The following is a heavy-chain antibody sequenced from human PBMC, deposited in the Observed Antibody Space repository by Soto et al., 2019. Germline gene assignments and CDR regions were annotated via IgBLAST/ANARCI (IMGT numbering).Heavy chain of an antibody. V-gene: IGHV4-31*03. CDR2: IYYSRST. Sequence: PSETLSLTCTVSGGSVNSGGYHWSWIRQHPGKGLEWIGDIYYSRSTYYNPSLKSRVTISIDTSTNHFSLHLSALTAADTAVYYCARAPIPNWNYYGMDVWGQGTTVTVSS. CDR1: GGSVNSGGYH. CDR3: ARAPIPNWNYYGMDV. J-gene: IGHJ6*02. D-gene: IGHD1-1*01.